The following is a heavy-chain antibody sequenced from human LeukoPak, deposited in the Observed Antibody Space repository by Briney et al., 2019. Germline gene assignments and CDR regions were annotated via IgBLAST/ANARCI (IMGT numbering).Heavy chain of an antibody. Sequence: ASVKVSCKASGYTFTGYYMHWVRQAPGQGLEWMGWINPNSGGTNYAQKFQGRVTMTRDTSISTAYMELSRLRSDDTAVYYCARDFNVLSSMNYGSGSYDYWGQGTLVTVSS. CDR2: INPNSGGT. CDR1: GYTFTGYY. D-gene: IGHD3-10*01. V-gene: IGHV1-2*02. CDR3: ARDFNVLSSMNYGSGSYDY. J-gene: IGHJ4*02.